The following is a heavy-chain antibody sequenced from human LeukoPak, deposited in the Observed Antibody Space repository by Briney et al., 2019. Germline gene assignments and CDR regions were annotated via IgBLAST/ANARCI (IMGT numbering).Heavy chain of an antibody. CDR2: IYAGGST. V-gene: IGHV3-66*01. D-gene: IGHD3-22*01. Sequence: ETLSLTCTVSGGSIRSRNYYWDWIRQPPGKGLEWVSVIYAGGSTYYADSVKGRFTISRDNSKNTLYLQMNSLRAEDTAVYYCARDKYDSSGSYFDPWGQGALVTVSS. J-gene: IGHJ5*02. CDR3: ARDKYDSSGSYFDP. CDR1: GGSIRSRNYY.